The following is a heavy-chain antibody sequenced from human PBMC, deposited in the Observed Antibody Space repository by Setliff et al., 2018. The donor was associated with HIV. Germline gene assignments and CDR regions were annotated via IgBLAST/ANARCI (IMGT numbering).Heavy chain of an antibody. CDR1: GGSFSNYY. D-gene: IGHD6-19*01. CDR2: INHSGST. J-gene: IGHJ5*02. V-gene: IGHV4-34*01. CDR3: ARGRGAWFEGSWFDP. Sequence: SETLSLTCTVYGGSFSNYYTNWIRQPPGKGLEWIGEINHSGSTNYNPSLKSRVTISVDTSKNQFSLKLSSVTAADTAVFYCARGRGAWFEGSWFDPWGQGILVTVSS.